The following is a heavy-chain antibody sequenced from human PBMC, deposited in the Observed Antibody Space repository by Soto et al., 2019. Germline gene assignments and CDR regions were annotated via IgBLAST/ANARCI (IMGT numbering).Heavy chain of an antibody. CDR3: ARGDPLILRYHRSHWLDP. CDR1: GGSFSGYY. Sequence: SEPLSLTCAVYGGSFSGYYWSWIRHPPGKGLEWIGEINHSGSTNYNPSLKSRVTISVDTSKNQFSLKLSSVTAADTAVYYCARGDPLILRYHRSHWLDPWGQRTLVSVSS. V-gene: IGHV4-34*01. J-gene: IGHJ5*02. D-gene: IGHD3-9*01. CDR2: INHSGST.